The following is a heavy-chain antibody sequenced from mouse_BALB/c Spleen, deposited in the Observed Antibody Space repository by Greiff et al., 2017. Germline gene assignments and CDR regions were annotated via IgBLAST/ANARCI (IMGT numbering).Heavy chain of an antibody. CDR2: ISSGGGST. J-gene: IGHJ4*01. Sequence: EVQLVESGGGLVKPGGSLKLSCAASGFAFSSYDMSWVRQTPEKRLEWVAYISSGGGSTYYPDTVKGRFTISRDNAKNTLYLQMSSLKSEDTAMYYCARHAGLYYAMDYWGQGTSVTVSS. CDR3: ARHAGLYYAMDY. CDR1: GFAFSSYD. V-gene: IGHV5-12-1*01.